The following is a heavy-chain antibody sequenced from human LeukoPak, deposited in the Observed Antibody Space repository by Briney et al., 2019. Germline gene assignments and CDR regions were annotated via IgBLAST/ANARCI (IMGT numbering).Heavy chain of an antibody. CDR3: ARDPSNTSGWKTWFDT. D-gene: IGHD6-19*01. Sequence: RASVKVSCKASGFIFTKYGISWVRRAPGQGLEWVGWISGYNGDTHYAQKLQGRVTMTTDTSTTTAYMELRSPRSDDTAFYYCARDPSNTSGWKTWFDTWGQGTLVTVSS. CDR1: GFIFTKYG. CDR2: ISGYNGDT. J-gene: IGHJ5*02. V-gene: IGHV1-18*01.